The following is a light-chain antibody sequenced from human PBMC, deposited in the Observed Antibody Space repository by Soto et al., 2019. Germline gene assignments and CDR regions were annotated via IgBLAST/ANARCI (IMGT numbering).Light chain of an antibody. CDR3: QKYGSSPGT. CDR2: GAS. J-gene: IGKJ1*01. CDR1: QSVSSSY. V-gene: IGKV3-20*01. Sequence: EIVLTQSPGTLSLSPGERATLSCRASQSVSSSYLAWYQQKPGQAPRLLIYGASSRATGIPDSFSGSGSGTDFTLTISRREPEDFAVYYCQKYGSSPGTFGKGTKV.